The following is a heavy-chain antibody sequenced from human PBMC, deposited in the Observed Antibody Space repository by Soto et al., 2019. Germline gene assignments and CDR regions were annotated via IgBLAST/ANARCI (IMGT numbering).Heavy chain of an antibody. CDR2: IYYSGST. D-gene: IGHD2-2*01. Sequence: PSETLSLTCAVSGGSISSSNWWSWIRQPPGKGLEWIGYIYYSGSTNYNPSLKSRVTISVDTSKNQFSLKLSSVTAADTAVYYCARVPGPWGQGTLVTVSS. J-gene: IGHJ5*02. V-gene: IGHV4-61*05. CDR1: GGSISSSNW. CDR3: ARVPGP.